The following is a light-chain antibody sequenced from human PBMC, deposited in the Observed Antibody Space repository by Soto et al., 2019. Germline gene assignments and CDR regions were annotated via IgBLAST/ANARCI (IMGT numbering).Light chain of an antibody. V-gene: IGKV1-17*01. Sequence: DIQMTQSPSSLSAFVGDRVTITCRASQDIRNDLGWYQHKPGNAPKLLIYDASSLESGVPSRFSGIGSGTEFTLSISSLQPEDFGTYYCQQCYMGWTFGQGTKGDIK. CDR2: DAS. CDR1: QDIRND. CDR3: QQCYMGWT. J-gene: IGKJ1*01.